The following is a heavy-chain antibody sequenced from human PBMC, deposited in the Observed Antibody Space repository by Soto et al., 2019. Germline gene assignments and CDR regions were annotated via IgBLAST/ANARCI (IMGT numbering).Heavy chain of an antibody. J-gene: IGHJ6*02. Sequence: PSETLSLTCTVSGGSISSYYWSWIRQPPGKGLEWIGYIYYSGSTNYNPSLKSRVTISVDTSKNQFSLKLSSVTAADTAVYYCARGAVPGTTMVRGGVDMEVWGQGTTVTVSS. V-gene: IGHV4-59*01. D-gene: IGHD3-10*01. CDR1: GGSISSYY. CDR3: ARGAVPGTTMVRGGVDMEV. CDR2: IYYSGST.